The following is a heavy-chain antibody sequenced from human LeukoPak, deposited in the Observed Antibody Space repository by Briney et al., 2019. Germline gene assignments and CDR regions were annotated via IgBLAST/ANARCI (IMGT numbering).Heavy chain of an antibody. J-gene: IGHJ4*02. CDR3: ARVTGYMIEDYFDY. Sequence: SETLSLTCTVSGGSISSSSYYWGWIRQPPGKGLEWIGSIYYTGSTYYNPSLKSRVTISVDTSKNQFSLKLRSVTAADTAVYYCARVTGYMIEDYFDYWGQGTLVTVSS. CDR2: IYYTGST. V-gene: IGHV4-39*07. D-gene: IGHD3-22*01. CDR1: GGSISSSSYY.